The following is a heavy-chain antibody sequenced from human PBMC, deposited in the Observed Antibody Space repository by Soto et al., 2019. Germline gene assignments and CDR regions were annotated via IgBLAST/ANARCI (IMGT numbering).Heavy chain of an antibody. Sequence: PSETLSLTCTVSGGSVRSVNDYLNWILHPPGKGLEWIGYVYYSWSTNYNPSLKSRVTISIDTSKNQLSLKLSSVTSSDTAVYYCARAEYSSLSVEWFAPWGQGTLVTVSS. D-gene: IGHD4-4*01. CDR3: ARAEYSSLSVEWFAP. J-gene: IGHJ5*02. V-gene: IGHV4-61*01. CDR1: GGSVRSVNDY. CDR2: VYYSWST.